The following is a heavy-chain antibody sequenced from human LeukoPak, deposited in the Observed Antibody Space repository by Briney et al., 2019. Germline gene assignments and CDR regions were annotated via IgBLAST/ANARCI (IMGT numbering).Heavy chain of an antibody. D-gene: IGHD4-17*01. CDR1: GGTFSNYA. V-gene: IGHV1-69*06. Sequence: SVKVSCKASGGTFSNYAVSWVRQAPGQGLEWMGGIIPIYGTTNYAQKFQGRVTITADKSTSTVYMELSSLRSEDTAVYYCAIGLYGDYDPVGVAWFDPWGQGTLVTVSS. CDR2: IIPIYGTT. J-gene: IGHJ5*02. CDR3: AIGLYGDYDPVGVAWFDP.